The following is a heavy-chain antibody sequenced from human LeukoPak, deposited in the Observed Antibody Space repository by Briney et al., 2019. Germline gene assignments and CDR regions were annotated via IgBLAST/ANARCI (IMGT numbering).Heavy chain of an antibody. CDR2: IIPIFGTP. Sequence: SVKVSCKASGGTFSSFGFNWVRQAPGQGLEWMGGIIPIFGTPDYAQNFRGRITITADGSTSTAYMDLSSLRSEDTAVYYCAIDPYDTSAAVYFDYWGQGTLVTVSS. D-gene: IGHD3-16*01. CDR3: AIDPYDTSAAVYFDY. J-gene: IGHJ4*02. V-gene: IGHV1-69*13. CDR1: GGTFSSFG.